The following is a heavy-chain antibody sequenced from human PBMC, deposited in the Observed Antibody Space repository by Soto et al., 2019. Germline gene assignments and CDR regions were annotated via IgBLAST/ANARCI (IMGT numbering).Heavy chain of an antibody. V-gene: IGHV5-51*01. J-gene: IGHJ6*02. CDR1: GYRFTSYW. CDR2: IWPGDSDT. CDR3: ARGAVPGDYYYGMDV. D-gene: IGHD2-2*01. Sequence: GESLKISCKASGYRFTSYWIGWVRQMPGKGLEWMGIIWPGDSDTRYSPSFQGQVTISADKSIRTAYLQWSSLKASDTAMYYCARGAVPGDYYYGMDVWGQGTTVTVSS.